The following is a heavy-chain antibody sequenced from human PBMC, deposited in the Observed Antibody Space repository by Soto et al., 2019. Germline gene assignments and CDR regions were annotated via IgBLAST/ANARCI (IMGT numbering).Heavy chain of an antibody. J-gene: IGHJ6*03. D-gene: IGHD6-13*01. CDR1: GYTFTSYG. Sequence: QVQLVQSGAEVKKPGASVKVSCKASGYTFTSYGISWVRQAPGQGLEWMGWISAYNGNTNYAQKLQGRVTMTTDTSPSTAYMELRSLRSDDTAVYYCARDGSPRTFYYYYYMDVWSKGTTVTVAS. CDR2: ISAYNGNT. V-gene: IGHV1-18*01. CDR3: ARDGSPRTFYYYYYMDV.